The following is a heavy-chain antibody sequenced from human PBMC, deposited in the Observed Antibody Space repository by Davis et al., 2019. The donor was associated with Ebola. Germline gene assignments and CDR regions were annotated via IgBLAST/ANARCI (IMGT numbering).Heavy chain of an antibody. CDR2: IWYDGSNK. J-gene: IGHJ5*02. CDR1: GFTFSSYG. Sequence: GESLKISCAASGFTFSSYGMHWVRQAPGKGLEWVAVIWYDGSNKYYADSVKGRFTISRDNSKNTLYLQMNSLRAEDTAVYYCAKQRRAGTTNWFDPWGQGTLVTVSS. V-gene: IGHV3-33*06. D-gene: IGHD1-1*01. CDR3: AKQRRAGTTNWFDP.